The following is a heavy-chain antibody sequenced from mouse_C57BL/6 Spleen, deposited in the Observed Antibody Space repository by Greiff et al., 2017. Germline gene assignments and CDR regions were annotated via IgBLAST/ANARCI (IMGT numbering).Heavy chain of an antibody. D-gene: IGHD3-1*01. CDR1: GYTFTSYW. CDR3: ARSGELYFDY. Sequence: QVQLQQPGAELVMPGASVTLSCKASGYTFTSYWVHWVKQRPGQGLEWIGEIDPSDSYTNYNQKFKGKSTLTVDKSSSTAYMQLSSLTSEDSAVYYCARSGELYFDYWGQGTTLTVSS. J-gene: IGHJ2*01. V-gene: IGHV1-69*01. CDR2: IDPSDSYT.